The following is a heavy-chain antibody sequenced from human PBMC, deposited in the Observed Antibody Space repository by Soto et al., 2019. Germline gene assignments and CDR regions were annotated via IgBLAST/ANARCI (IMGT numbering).Heavy chain of an antibody. CDR3: AKDQRYTYGPK. V-gene: IGHV3-23*01. CDR1: GFTFINYA. D-gene: IGHD5-18*01. J-gene: IGHJ4*02. Sequence: PGGSLRLSCAASGFTFINYAMSWVRQAPGKGLEWVSSISGSGSTTYYADSVKGRFTISRDNSKNMLYLQMNSLRAEDTAVYYCAKDQRYTYGPKGGQGTLVTVSS. CDR2: ISGSGSTT.